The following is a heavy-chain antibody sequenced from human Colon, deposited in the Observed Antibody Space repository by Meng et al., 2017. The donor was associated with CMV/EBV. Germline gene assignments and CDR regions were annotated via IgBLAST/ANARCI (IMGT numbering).Heavy chain of an antibody. CDR3: ARAIPVAGTFYY. Sequence: CQSSGYPFSSYALHWVRQAPGQSLEWMGWINTGIGNTKYSQKFQGRITITRDASANTAYMELSSLRSEDTAVYYCARAIPVAGTFYYWGQGTLVTVSS. CDR2: INTGIGNT. V-gene: IGHV1-3*04. J-gene: IGHJ4*02. CDR1: GYPFSSYA. D-gene: IGHD6-19*01.